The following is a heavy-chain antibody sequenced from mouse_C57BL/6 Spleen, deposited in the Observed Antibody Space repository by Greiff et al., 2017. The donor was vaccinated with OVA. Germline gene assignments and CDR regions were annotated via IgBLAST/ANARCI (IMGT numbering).Heavy chain of an antibody. V-gene: IGHV14-2*01. CDR2: IDPEDGET. CDR3: ARTRGPWYFDV. CDR1: GFNIKDYY. Sequence: EVKVVESGAELVKPGASVKLSCTASGFNIKDYYMHWVKQRTEQGLEWIGRIDPEDGETKYAPKFQGKATITADTSSNTAYLQLSSLTSEDTAVYYCARTRGPWYFDVWGTGTTVTVSS. J-gene: IGHJ1*03.